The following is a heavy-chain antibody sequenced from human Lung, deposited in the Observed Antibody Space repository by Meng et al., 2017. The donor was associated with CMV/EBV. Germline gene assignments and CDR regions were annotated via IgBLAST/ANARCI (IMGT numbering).Heavy chain of an antibody. D-gene: IGHD3-22*01. CDR1: GFTFSSYW. V-gene: IGHV3-7*01. CDR3: ARWRSGYYHYYYGMDV. CDR2: IKQDGSEK. Sequence: GEXXKISCAASGFTFSSYWMSWVRQAPGKGLEWVANIKQDGSEKYYVDSVKGRFTISRDNAKNSLYLRMNSLRAEDTAVYYCARWRSGYYHYYYGMDVWGQGTXVTVSS. J-gene: IGHJ6*02.